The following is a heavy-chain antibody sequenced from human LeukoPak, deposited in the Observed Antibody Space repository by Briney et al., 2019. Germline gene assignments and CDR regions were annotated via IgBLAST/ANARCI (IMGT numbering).Heavy chain of an antibody. CDR3: ARVRGCNNDDTCFSGGSGYVDY. D-gene: IGHD2-8*01. CDR1: GFTFGSYW. Sequence: PGRSLRLSCAASGFTFGSYWMYWVRQAPGKGLVWVSRTNTDGTSIHYADSVKGRFTISRDNAKKTLYLQMNSLRVEDTAMYYCARVRGCNNDDTCFSGGSGYVDYWGQGTLVTVSS. J-gene: IGHJ4*02. CDR2: TNTDGTSI. V-gene: IGHV3-74*01.